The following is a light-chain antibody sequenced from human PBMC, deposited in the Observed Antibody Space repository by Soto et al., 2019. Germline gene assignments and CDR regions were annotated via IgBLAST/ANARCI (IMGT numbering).Light chain of an antibody. J-gene: IGKJ4*01. CDR1: QGITNW. CDR2: AAS. Sequence: DIQMTQSPCSVSASVVGRFTITCRASQGITNWLAWYQQKPGKAPKLLIYAASGLPSGVPSRFSGSGSGTDFTLTISSLQPEDFATYYCQQANSFPLTFGGGTKVDIK. V-gene: IGKV1-12*01. CDR3: QQANSFPLT.